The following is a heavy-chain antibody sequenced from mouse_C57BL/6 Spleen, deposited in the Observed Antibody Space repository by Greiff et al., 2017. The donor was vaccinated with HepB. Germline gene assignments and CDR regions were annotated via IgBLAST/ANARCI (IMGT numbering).Heavy chain of an antibody. J-gene: IGHJ1*03. Sequence: EVQLQQSGAELVRPGASVKLSCTASGFNIKDDYMHWVKQRPEQGLEWIGWIDPENGDTEYASKFQGKATITADTSSNTAYLQLSSLTSEDTAVYYCTTTITTLVVWYCDVWGTGTTVTVSS. D-gene: IGHD1-1*01. CDR2: IDPENGDT. V-gene: IGHV14-4*01. CDR3: TTTITTLVVWYCDV. CDR1: GFNIKDDY.